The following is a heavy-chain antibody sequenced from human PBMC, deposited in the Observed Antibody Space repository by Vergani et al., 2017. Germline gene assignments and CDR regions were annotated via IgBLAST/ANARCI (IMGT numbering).Heavy chain of an antibody. CDR3: ARGDDILTGYYRNYYYYGMDV. D-gene: IGHD3-9*01. Sequence: QVQLVQSGAEVKKPGSSVKVSCKASGYTFTGYYMHWVRQAPGQGLEWMGWINPNSGGTNYAQKFQGRVTMTRDTSISTAYMELSRLRSDDTAVYYCARGDDILTGYYRNYYYYGMDVWGQGP. CDR2: INPNSGGT. J-gene: IGHJ6*02. CDR1: GYTFTGYY. V-gene: IGHV1-2*02.